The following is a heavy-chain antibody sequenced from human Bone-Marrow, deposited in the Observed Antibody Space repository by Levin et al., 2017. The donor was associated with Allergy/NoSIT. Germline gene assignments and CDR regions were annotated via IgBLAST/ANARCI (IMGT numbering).Heavy chain of an antibody. CDR2: VNPVSGNT. CDR1: GYTFTNFD. CDR3: TTTLAHTNNDWFGS. V-gene: IGHV1-8*01. D-gene: IGHD2-8*01. J-gene: IGHJ5*01. Sequence: VASVKVSCKGSGYTFTNFDINWVRQAAGQGLEWMGWVNPVSGNTGYAQKFQDRVTMTTNTPISTAYMELSSLRSDDTAVYYCTTTLAHTNNDWFGSWGQGTLVTVSP.